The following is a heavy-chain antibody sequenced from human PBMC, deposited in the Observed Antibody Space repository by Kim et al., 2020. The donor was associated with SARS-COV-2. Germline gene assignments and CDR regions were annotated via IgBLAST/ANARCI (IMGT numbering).Heavy chain of an antibody. J-gene: IGHJ4*02. CDR2: INHSGST. Sequence: SETLSLTCAVYGGSFSGYYWSWIRQPPGKGLEWIGEINHSGSTNYNPSLKSRVTISVDTSKNQFSLKLSSVTAADTAVYYCARGVYYDFWGGYYKTGYYFDYWGQGTLVTVSS. CDR3: ARGVYYDFWGGYYKTGYYFDY. D-gene: IGHD3-3*01. CDR1: GGSFSGYY. V-gene: IGHV4-34*01.